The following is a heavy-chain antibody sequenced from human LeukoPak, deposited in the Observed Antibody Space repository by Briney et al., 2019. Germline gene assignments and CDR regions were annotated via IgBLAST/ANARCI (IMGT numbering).Heavy chain of an antibody. CDR3: ATFRWGVGFEY. V-gene: IGHV4-34*01. D-gene: IGHD3-16*01. CDR2: IHQSGST. Sequence: SETLSLTCAVYGGSFSGSFSDYYWTCIRQTPGKGLEWIGEIHQSGSTNYNPSLKSRVTISVDTSKNQFSLKLNSLTAADTAVYYCATFRWGVGFEYWGQGTLATVSS. CDR1: GGSFSGSFSDYY. J-gene: IGHJ4*02.